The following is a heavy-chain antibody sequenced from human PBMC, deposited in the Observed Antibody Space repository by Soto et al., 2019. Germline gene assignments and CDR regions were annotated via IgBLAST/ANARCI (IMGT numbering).Heavy chain of an antibody. J-gene: IGHJ4*02. CDR3: SRGGWVDIAAAGALFDY. CDR2: ISGSGGNT. V-gene: IGHV3-23*01. D-gene: IGHD6-13*01. CDR1: GFTFSSYA. Sequence: GGSLRLSCAASGFTFSSYAMSWVRQAPGKGLEWVSAISGSGGNTYYADSVKGRLTISRDNSTNTLYLQVTSLRAEDTAVYFCSRGGWVDIAAAGALFDYWGQGTLVTVSS.